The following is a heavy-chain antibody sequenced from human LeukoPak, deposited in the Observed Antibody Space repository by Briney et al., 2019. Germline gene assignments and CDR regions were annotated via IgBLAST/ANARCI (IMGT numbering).Heavy chain of an antibody. D-gene: IGHD2-2*01. J-gene: IGHJ6*02. CDR2: ISAYNGNT. V-gene: IGHV1-18*01. CDR1: GYTFTSYG. CDR3: ARGGVVPGHYYYYGMDV. Sequence: ASVKVSCKASGYTFTSYGISWVRQAPGQGLEWMGWISAYNGNTNYAQKLQGRVTITADESTSTAYMELSSLRSEDTAVYYCARGGVVPGHYYYYGMDVWGQGTTVTVSS.